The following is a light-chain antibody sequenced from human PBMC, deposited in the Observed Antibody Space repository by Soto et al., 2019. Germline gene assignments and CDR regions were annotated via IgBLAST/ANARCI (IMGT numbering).Light chain of an antibody. Sequence: EIVLTQSPGSLSLSPGERATLSCRASQSVSSTYLAWYLHKPGQAPRLLIYGASRRATGIPERFSGSGSGTDFTLTISILEPDDYAVYYCLQSVNLPYTFGQGTKLNI. CDR3: LQSVNLPYT. V-gene: IGKV3-20*01. CDR2: GAS. J-gene: IGKJ2*01. CDR1: QSVSSTY.